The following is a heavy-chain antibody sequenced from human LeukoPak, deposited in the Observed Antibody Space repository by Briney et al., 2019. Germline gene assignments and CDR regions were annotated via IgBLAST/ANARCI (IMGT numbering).Heavy chain of an antibody. V-gene: IGHV4-38-2*02. D-gene: IGHD3-22*01. Sequence: SETLSLTCTVSGYSISSGYYWGWIRQPPGKGLEWIGSIYHSGSTYYNPSLKSRVTISVDTSKNQFSLKLSSVTAADTAVYYCARDGDYYDSSVSFDYWGQGTLVTVSS. CDR3: ARDGDYYDSSVSFDY. CDR2: IYHSGST. J-gene: IGHJ4*02. CDR1: GYSISSGYY.